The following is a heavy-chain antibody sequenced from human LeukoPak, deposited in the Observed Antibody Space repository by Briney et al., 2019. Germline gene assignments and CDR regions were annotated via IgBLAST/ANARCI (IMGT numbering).Heavy chain of an antibody. CDR3: VRSRAASLGYFDF. CDR2: SRIEGHT. D-gene: IGHD6-25*01. J-gene: IGHJ4*02. CDR1: GFNFDDFA. Sequence: GGSLRLSCAVSGFNFDDFALHWVRQVPGKGLQWVAFSRIEGHTDYLDSVKGRFTISRDNSKNSPTLQMNSLRTEDSALYYCVRSRAASLGYFDFWGQGTLVTVSS. V-gene: IGHV3-43*01.